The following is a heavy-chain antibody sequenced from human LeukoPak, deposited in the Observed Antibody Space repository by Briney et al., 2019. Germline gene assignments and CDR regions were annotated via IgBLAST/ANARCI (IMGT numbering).Heavy chain of an antibody. V-gene: IGHV4-59*11. D-gene: IGHD2-2*01. CDR3: ARDFGRGYCSTTSCFVPWFDP. J-gene: IGHJ5*02. CDR1: GGSISNHY. Sequence: SETLSLTCTVSGGSISNHYWSWIRQPPGKGLEWIGYINYSGSTNYNPSLKSRVTISVDTSTNQFSLKLTSVPAADTDVYYCARDFGRGYCSTTSCFVPWFDPWGQGTLVTVSS. CDR2: INYSGST.